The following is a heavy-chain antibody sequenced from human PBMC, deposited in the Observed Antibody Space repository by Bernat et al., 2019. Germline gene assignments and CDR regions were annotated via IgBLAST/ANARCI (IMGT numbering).Heavy chain of an antibody. CDR2: ISGSGGST. Sequence: EVPLVESGGGLVQPGGSLRLSCAASGFTFSSYAMSWVRQAPGKGLEWVSAISGSGGSTYYADSVKGRFTISRDNSKNTLYLQMNSLRAEDTAVYYCAKDGPTDDCTINDGYFDLWGRGTLVTVSS. CDR1: GFTFSSYA. D-gene: IGHD2-21*02. V-gene: IGHV3-23*04. CDR3: AKDGPTDDCTINDGYFDL. J-gene: IGHJ2*01.